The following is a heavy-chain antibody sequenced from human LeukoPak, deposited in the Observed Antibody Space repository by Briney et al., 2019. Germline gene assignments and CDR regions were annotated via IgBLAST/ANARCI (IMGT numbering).Heavy chain of an antibody. V-gene: IGHV4-30-2*01. CDR2: IYHSGST. CDR1: GGSISSGGYY. CDR3: ARSRSLRFLEWFSY. Sequence: PSETLSLTCTVSGGSISSGGYYWSWIRQPPGKGLEWIGYIYHSGSTYYNPSLKSRVTISVDRSKNQFSLKLSSVTAADTAVYYCARSRSLRFLEWFSYWGQGTLVTVSS. J-gene: IGHJ4*02. D-gene: IGHD3-3*01.